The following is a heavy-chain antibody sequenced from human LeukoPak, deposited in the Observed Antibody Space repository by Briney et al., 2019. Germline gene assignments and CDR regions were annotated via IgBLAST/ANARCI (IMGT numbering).Heavy chain of an antibody. CDR1: GGSISSYY. CDR2: IYYSGST. Sequence: SETLSLTCTVSGGSISSYYWSWIRQPPGKGLEWIGYIYYSGSTNYNPSLKSRVTISVDTSKNQFSLKLSSVTAADTAVYYCARLPGSYYGIDVWGQGTTVTVSS. D-gene: IGHD1-1*01. V-gene: IGHV4-59*08. J-gene: IGHJ6*02. CDR3: ARLPGSYYGIDV.